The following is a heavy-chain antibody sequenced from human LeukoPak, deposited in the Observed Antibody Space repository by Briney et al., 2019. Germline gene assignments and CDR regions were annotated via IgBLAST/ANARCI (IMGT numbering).Heavy chain of an antibody. J-gene: IGHJ4*02. CDR3: ARLWAWSGFGGKHLDY. Sequence: SETLSLTCTVSGGSVNNYYWSWIRQPPGKGLEWIGYIYYSGSTNYNPSLKSRVTISVDTSKNQFSLKLSSVTAADTAVYYCARLWAWSGFGGKHLDYWGQGTLVTVSS. CDR2: IYYSGST. CDR1: GGSVNNYY. D-gene: IGHD3-10*01. V-gene: IGHV4-59*08.